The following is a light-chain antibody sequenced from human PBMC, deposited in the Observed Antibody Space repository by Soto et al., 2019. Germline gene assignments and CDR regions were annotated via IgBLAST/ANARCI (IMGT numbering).Light chain of an antibody. V-gene: IGKV1-5*03. CDR3: QEYNNYPWT. Sequence: GDRVTITCRASQTIGSWLAWYQQKPREAPKLLIYKASILESGVPSRFSGSGSGTEFTLTIRSPQPEDFATYFCQEYNNYPWTFGQGTKVDIK. CDR1: QTIGSW. J-gene: IGKJ1*01. CDR2: KAS.